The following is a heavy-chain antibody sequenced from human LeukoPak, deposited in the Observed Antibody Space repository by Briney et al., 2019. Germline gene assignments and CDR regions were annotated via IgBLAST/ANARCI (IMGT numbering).Heavy chain of an antibody. CDR3: ARDPNESITIFGVVMRGWFDP. J-gene: IGHJ5*02. Sequence: ASVKVSCKASGYTFTSYYMHWVRQAPGQGLEWMGIINPSGGSTSYAQKSQGRVTMTRDTSTSTVYMELSSLRSEDTAVYYCARDPNESITIFGVVMRGWFDPWGQGTLVTVSS. CDR2: INPSGGST. D-gene: IGHD3-3*01. CDR1: GYTFTSYY. V-gene: IGHV1-46*01.